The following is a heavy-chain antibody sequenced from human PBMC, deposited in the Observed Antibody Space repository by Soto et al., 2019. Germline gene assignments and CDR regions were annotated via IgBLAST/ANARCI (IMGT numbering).Heavy chain of an antibody. Sequence: QVQLVESGGGVVEPGRSLRLSCAASGFTFSSYGMHWVRQAPGKGLEWVAVISYDGSNKYYADSVKGRFTISRDNSKNTLYLQMISLRAEDTAVYYCAKDTTLWRLLWFGELSGWGQGTLVTVSS. CDR1: GFTFSSYG. CDR3: AKDTTLWRLLWFGELSG. J-gene: IGHJ4*02. D-gene: IGHD3-10*01. V-gene: IGHV3-30*18. CDR2: ISYDGSNK.